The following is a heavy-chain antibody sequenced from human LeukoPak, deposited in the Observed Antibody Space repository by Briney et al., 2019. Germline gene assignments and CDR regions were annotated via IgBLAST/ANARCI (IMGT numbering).Heavy chain of an antibody. V-gene: IGHV4-39*07. J-gene: IGHJ6*03. CDR2: IYYSGST. CDR1: GGSISSSSYY. D-gene: IGHD4-11*01. CDR3: ARASVTYYYYYYMDV. Sequence: SETLSLTCTVSGGSISSSSYYWGWLRQPPGKGLEWIGSIYYSGSTYYNPSLKSRVTISVDTSKNQFSLKLSSVTAADTAVYYCARASVTYYYYYYMDVWGKGTTVTVSS.